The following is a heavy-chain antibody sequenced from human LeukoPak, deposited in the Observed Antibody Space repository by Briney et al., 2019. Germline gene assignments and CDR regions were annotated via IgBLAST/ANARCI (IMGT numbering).Heavy chain of an antibody. Sequence: PSETLSLTCTVSGGSISSYYWSWIRQPPGKGLEWIGYIYYSGSTNYNPSLKSRVTISVDTSKNQFSLKLSSVTAADTAVYYCARQRFGESAFDYWGQGLLVTVSS. CDR3: ARQRFGESAFDY. CDR1: GGSISSYY. V-gene: IGHV4-59*08. D-gene: IGHD3-10*01. CDR2: IYYSGST. J-gene: IGHJ4*02.